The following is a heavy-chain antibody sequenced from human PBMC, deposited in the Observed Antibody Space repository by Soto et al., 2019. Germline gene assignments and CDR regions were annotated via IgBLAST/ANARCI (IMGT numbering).Heavy chain of an antibody. V-gene: IGHV3-64D*06. CDR3: VKSPYYYGSGSTFDY. J-gene: IGHJ4*02. CDR2: ISSNGGST. CDR1: GFTFSSYA. Sequence: PGGSLRLSCSAPGFTFSSYAMHWVRQAPGKGLEYVSAISSNGGSTYYADSVKGRFTISRDNSKNTLYLQMSSLRAEDTAVYYCVKSPYYYGSGSTFDYWGQGTLVTVS. D-gene: IGHD3-10*01.